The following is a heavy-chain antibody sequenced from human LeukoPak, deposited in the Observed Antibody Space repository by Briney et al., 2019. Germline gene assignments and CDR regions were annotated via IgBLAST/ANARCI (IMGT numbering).Heavy chain of an antibody. CDR2: IYYCGST. J-gene: IGHJ3*02. V-gene: IGHV4-39*01. D-gene: IGHD2-15*01. CDR1: GGSISSSNYY. Sequence: SETLSLTCTVSGGSISSSNYYWGWIRQPPGKGLEWIGSIYYCGSTYYNPSLKSRVTISVVASKNQFSLKLSSVTAADTAVYYWARQSPNATDGFDIWGQGTMVTVSS. CDR3: ARQSPNATDGFDI.